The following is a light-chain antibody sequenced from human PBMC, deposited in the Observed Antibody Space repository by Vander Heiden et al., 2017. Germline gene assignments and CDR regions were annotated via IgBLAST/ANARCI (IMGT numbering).Light chain of an antibody. CDR1: SGHSKYA. V-gene: IGLV4-69*01. J-gene: IGLJ3*02. Sequence: QVMLTQSPSASASLGASVKVTCTLSSGHSKYAIAWHQQQPQKGPRYLMKVNSDGSHNKGDGIPDRFSGSSSGAERYLTISNLQSEDEADYYCQTWGSGIWVFGGGTKLTVL. CDR3: QTWGSGIWV. CDR2: VNSDGSH.